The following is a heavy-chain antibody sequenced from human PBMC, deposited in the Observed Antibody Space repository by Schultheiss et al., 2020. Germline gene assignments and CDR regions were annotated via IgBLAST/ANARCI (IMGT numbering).Heavy chain of an antibody. CDR1: GFTFSDHA. CDR3: ARGPRTIYEGARAYHYMDV. CDR2: ILSDGTKQ. Sequence: GGSMRLSCAASGFTFSDHAMHWVRQAPGKGPEWVAVILSDGTKQYYAGSVRGRFTISRDNSKNTLYLQMNSLRPDDTAVYYCARGPRTIYEGARAYHYMDVWGGGTSVTVSS. D-gene: IGHD4/OR15-4a*01. V-gene: IGHV3-30*17. J-gene: IGHJ6*03.